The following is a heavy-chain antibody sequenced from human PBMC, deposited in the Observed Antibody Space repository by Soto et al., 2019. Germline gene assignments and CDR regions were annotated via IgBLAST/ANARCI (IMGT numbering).Heavy chain of an antibody. CDR2: ISGSGGST. CDR3: AEVLIAVALSHGMDV. Sequence: GGSLRLSCAASGFTFSSYAMSWVRQAPGKGLEWVSAISGSGGSTYYADSVKGRFTISRDNSKNTLYLQMNSLRAEDTAVYYCAEVLIAVALSHGMDVWGQGTTVTVSS. D-gene: IGHD6-19*01. CDR1: GFTFSSYA. J-gene: IGHJ6*02. V-gene: IGHV3-23*01.